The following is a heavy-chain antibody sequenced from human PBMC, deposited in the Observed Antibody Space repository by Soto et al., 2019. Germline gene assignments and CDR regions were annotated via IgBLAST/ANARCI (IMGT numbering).Heavy chain of an antibody. CDR2: INAAIGNT. J-gene: IGHJ4*02. Sequence: ASVKVSCKASGYTFTSYAMHWVRQAPGQSIEWMERINAAIGNTKYSKKFKGRVTITRDTSASTADMELSSLRSEDTAVYYCARDLGGWPDYWGQGTLVTVSS. CDR3: ARDLGGWPDY. CDR1: GYTFTSYA. D-gene: IGHD2-15*01. V-gene: IGHV1-3*01.